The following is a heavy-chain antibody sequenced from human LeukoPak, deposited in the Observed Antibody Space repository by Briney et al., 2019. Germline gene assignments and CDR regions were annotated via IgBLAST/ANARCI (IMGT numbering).Heavy chain of an antibody. V-gene: IGHV4-34*01. CDR1: GGSFSGYY. J-gene: IGHJ6*02. CDR3: ARDTYDSSGYYSHRGYYGMDV. CDR2: INHSGRT. Sequence: SETLSLTCAVYGGSFSGYYWSWIRQPPGKGLEWIGEINHSGRTNYNPSLKSRVTISVDTSKNQFSLKLSSVTAADTAVYYCARDTYDSSGYYSHRGYYGMDVWGQGTTVTVSS. D-gene: IGHD3-22*01.